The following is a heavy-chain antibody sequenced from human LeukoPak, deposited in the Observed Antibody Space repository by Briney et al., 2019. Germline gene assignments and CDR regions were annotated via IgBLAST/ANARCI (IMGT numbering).Heavy chain of an antibody. Sequence: GGSPKLFCAASGFTFSTHWMHWVRQAPGKGLVWVSRISSDGSIAINADSVEGRFTVSRDNAKNTLYLQMNSLRVEDTAVYYCARADYGGNSDFHYWGQGTLVTVSS. V-gene: IGHV3-74*01. CDR3: ARADYGGNSDFHY. CDR2: ISSDGSIA. J-gene: IGHJ4*02. CDR1: GFTFSTHW. D-gene: IGHD4-23*01.